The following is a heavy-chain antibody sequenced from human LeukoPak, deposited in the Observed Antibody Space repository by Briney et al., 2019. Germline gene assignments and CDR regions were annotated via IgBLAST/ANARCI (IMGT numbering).Heavy chain of an antibody. CDR1: GGSISSVSYY. V-gene: IGHV4-61*02. Sequence: SQTLSLTCTVSGGSISSVSYYWTWIRQPAGKGLEWIGRIYTSGSTNHNPSLKSRVTISLDTSKNQFSLKLISVTAADTAVYFCSRERTDTSMDYWGQGTLVTVSS. CDR3: SRERTDTSMDY. D-gene: IGHD5-18*01. CDR2: IYTSGST. J-gene: IGHJ4*02.